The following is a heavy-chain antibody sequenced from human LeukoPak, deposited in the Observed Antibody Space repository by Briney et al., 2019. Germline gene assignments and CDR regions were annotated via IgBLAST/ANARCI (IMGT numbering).Heavy chain of an antibody. Sequence: SETLSLTCAVYGGSFSGYYWSWIRQPPGKGLEWIGEINHSGSTNYNPSLKSRVTISVDTSKNQFSLKLSSVTAADTAVYYCARATYYYDSSGLRGAYYYYYYMDVWGKGTTVTISS. CDR1: GGSFSGYY. CDR2: INHSGST. D-gene: IGHD3-22*01. V-gene: IGHV4-34*01. J-gene: IGHJ6*03. CDR3: ARATYYYDSSGLRGAYYYYYYMDV.